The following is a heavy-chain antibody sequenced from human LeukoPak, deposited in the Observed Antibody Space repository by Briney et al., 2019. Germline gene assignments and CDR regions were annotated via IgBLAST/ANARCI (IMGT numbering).Heavy chain of an antibody. Sequence: SQTLSLTCTVSGGSISSGSYYWSWIRQPAGKGLDWIGRIYTSGSTNYNPSLKSRVTISVDTSKNQFSLKLSSVTAADTAVYYCARARGGWLQIDYWGQGTLVTVSS. V-gene: IGHV4-61*02. CDR1: GGSISSGSYY. D-gene: IGHD5-24*01. CDR3: ARARGGWLQIDY. CDR2: IYTSGST. J-gene: IGHJ4*02.